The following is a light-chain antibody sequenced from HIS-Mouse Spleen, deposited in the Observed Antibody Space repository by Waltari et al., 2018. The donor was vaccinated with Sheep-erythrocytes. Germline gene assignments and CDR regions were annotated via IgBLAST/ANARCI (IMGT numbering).Light chain of an antibody. J-gene: IGLJ1*01. V-gene: IGLV3-25*03. CDR3: QSADSSGTYV. CDR2: KDS. CDR1: ALPKQY. Sequence: SYELTQPPSVSVSPGQTARITCSGDALPKQYAYWYQQKPGQAPVLVIYKDSERPSGIPERFPGSRSGTTVTLTISGVQAEDEADYYCQSADSSGTYVFGTGTKVTVL.